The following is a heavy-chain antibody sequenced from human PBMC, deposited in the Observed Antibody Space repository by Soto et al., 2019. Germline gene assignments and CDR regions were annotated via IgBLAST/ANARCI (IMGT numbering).Heavy chain of an antibody. V-gene: IGHV1-18*01. CDR1: GYACTSYG. J-gene: IGHJ6*02. CDR2: ISAYNGNT. CDR3: AREGGDTAMVNSGMDV. Sequence: NVACKASGYACTSYGISWLRQTPGQGLEWMGWISAYNGNTNYAQKLQGRVTMTTDTSTSTAYMELRSLRSDDTAVYYCAREGGDTAMVNSGMDVWGQGTTVTVSS. D-gene: IGHD5-18*01.